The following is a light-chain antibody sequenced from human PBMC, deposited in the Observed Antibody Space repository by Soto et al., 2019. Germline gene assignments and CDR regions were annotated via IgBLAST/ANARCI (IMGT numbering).Light chain of an antibody. CDR2: DAT. J-gene: IGKJ2*01. Sequence: DIQMTQSPSTLSASVGDRVTITCRASQNIGTSLAWYQQTPGKAPSLLIYDATNLQPGVPSRFSGSGSGTEFTLTISSLQPDDFATYYCQQYNGYSHSFGQGTKVDIK. CDR3: QQYNGYSHS. V-gene: IGKV1-5*01. CDR1: QNIGTS.